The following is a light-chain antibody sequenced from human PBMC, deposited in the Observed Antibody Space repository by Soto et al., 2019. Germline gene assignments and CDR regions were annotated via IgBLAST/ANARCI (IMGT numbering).Light chain of an antibody. CDR2: GAS. CDR1: QTIGRY. V-gene: IGKV1-39*01. J-gene: IGKJ4*01. CDR3: PQPNSYAPP. Sequence: MRMSLALSCLRISKKDRVSIACGARQTIGRYLNWYQQKPGKAPKILIFGASSLESGVPSRFSGSGSGTEFPITTSSLNIQALQTYYSPQPNSYAPPSAAGTKVDIK.